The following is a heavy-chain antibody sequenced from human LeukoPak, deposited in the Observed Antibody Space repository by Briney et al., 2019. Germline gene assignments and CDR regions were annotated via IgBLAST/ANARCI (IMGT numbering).Heavy chain of an antibody. CDR1: GYTLTELS. CDR2: FDPEDGET. Sequence: GASVKVSCKVPGYTLTELSMHWVRRAPGKGLEWMGGFDPEDGETIYAQKFQGRVTMTEDTSTDTAYMELSSLRSEDTAVYYCATFSGWYSDDAFDIWGQGTMVTVSS. D-gene: IGHD6-19*01. V-gene: IGHV1-24*01. CDR3: ATFSGWYSDDAFDI. J-gene: IGHJ3*02.